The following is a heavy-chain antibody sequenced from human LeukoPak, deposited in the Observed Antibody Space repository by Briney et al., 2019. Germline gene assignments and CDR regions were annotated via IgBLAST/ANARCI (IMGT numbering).Heavy chain of an antibody. J-gene: IGHJ4*02. D-gene: IGHD3-3*01. CDR2: ISGSGGST. V-gene: IGHV3-23*01. Sequence: PGGSLRLSCAASGFTFSSYAMSWVRQAPGKGLEWVSAISGSGGSTYYADSVKDRFTISRDNSKNTLYLQMNSLRAEDTAVYYCAKERDYDFWSGYLNSFDYWGQGTLVTVSS. CDR1: GFTFSSYA. CDR3: AKERDYDFWSGYLNSFDY.